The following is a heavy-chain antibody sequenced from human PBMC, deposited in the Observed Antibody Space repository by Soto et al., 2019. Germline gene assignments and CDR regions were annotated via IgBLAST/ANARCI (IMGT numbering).Heavy chain of an antibody. CDR1: EFTFSNYA. Sequence: QVQLVESGGGAVQPGGSRRLSCAASEFTFSNYAMHWVRQAPGKGLQWLAVISYDGNNKYYADSVEGRFTISRDNSKNTVYLQMHSLRLEDAALSDCARRTSYSDSYFDHWGQGTLVTVSS. V-gene: IGHV3-30*03. CDR2: ISYDGNNK. D-gene: IGHD4-17*01. J-gene: IGHJ4*02. CDR3: ARRTSYSDSYFDH.